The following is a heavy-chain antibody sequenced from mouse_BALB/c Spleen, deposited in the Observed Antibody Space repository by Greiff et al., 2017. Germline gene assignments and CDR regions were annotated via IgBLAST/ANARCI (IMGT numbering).Heavy chain of an antibody. CDR1: GYTFTEYI. D-gene: IGHD2-3*01. CDR2: FYPGSGSI. V-gene: IGHV1-62-2*01. Sequence: QVQLKQSGAELVKPGASVKLSCKASGYTFTEYIIHWVKQRSGQGLEWIGWFYPGSGSIKYNEKFKDKATLTADKSSSTVYMELSRLTSEDSAVYFCARHEEGGYDGGNKAMDYWGQGTSVTVSS. CDR3: ARHEEGGYDGGNKAMDY. J-gene: IGHJ4*01.